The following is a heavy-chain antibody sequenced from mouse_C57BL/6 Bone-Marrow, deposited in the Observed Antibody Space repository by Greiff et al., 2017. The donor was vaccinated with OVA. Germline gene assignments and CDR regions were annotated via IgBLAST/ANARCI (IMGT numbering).Heavy chain of an antibody. CDR2: ISYDGSN. V-gene: IGHV3-6*01. Sequence: DVKLQESGPGLVKPSQSLSLTCSVTGYSITSCYYWNWIRQFPGNKLEWMGYISYDGSNNYNPSLKNRISITRDTSKNQFFLKLNSVTTEDTATYYCARDYYGSRVAFAYWGQGTLVTVSA. J-gene: IGHJ3*01. D-gene: IGHD1-1*01. CDR1: GYSITSCYY. CDR3: ARDYYGSRVAFAY.